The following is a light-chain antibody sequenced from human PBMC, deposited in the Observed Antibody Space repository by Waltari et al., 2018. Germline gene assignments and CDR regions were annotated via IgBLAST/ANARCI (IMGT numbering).Light chain of an antibody. CDR3: QQYRNLWT. CDR2: KAS. Sequence: DIQMTHSPSTLSASVGKRVTITCRASQSLSNWLAWYQQKPGKAPKVLIYKASTLESGVPSRFSGSGSGTEFTLTISSLQPDDFATYYCQQYRNLWTFGQGTKVEIK. CDR1: QSLSNW. V-gene: IGKV1-5*03. J-gene: IGKJ1*01.